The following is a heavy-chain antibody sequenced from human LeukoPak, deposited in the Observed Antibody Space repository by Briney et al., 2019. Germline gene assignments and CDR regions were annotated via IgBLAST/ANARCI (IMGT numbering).Heavy chain of an antibody. D-gene: IGHD3-22*01. J-gene: IGHJ6*03. CDR3: ARSSEGRYYYDSSGYSYYYYYMDV. Sequence: SSETLSLTCSVSGGSISSDLSYWSWIRKPAGKGLEWLGRIYPDGGADYNPSLKSRVAMSVDASKNQFSLKLNSVTAADTAVYYCARSSEGRYYYDSSGYSYYYYYMDVWGKGTTVTISS. CDR2: IYPDGGA. CDR1: GGSISSDLSY. V-gene: IGHV4-61*02.